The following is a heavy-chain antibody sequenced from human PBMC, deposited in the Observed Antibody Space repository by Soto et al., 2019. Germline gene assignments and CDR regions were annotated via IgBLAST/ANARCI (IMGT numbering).Heavy chain of an antibody. D-gene: IGHD3-3*01. CDR2: INHSGST. CDR3: ARGGTYYDFWSGPYYYYGMDV. J-gene: IGHJ6*02. Sequence: SETLSLTCAVYGGSFSGYYWSWIRQPPGKGLEWIGEINHSGSTNYNPSLKSRVTISVDTSKNQFSLKLSSVTAADTAVYYCARGGTYYDFWSGPYYYYGMDVWGQGTKVTVSS. CDR1: GGSFSGYY. V-gene: IGHV4-34*01.